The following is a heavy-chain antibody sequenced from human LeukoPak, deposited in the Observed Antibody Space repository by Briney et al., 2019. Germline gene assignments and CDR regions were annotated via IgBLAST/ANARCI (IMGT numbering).Heavy chain of an antibody. D-gene: IGHD2-2*01. Sequence: GGSLRLSCAASGFTFSDYHMNWVRQAPGTGLEWVSYLSTGSSTRYYADSVKGRFTISRDNARNSLYLQMNSLRVEDTAVYYCARGANSIHQLDYWGQGTLITVSS. V-gene: IGHV3-48*01. J-gene: IGHJ4*02. CDR3: ARGANSIHQLDY. CDR1: GFTFSDYH. CDR2: LSTGSSTR.